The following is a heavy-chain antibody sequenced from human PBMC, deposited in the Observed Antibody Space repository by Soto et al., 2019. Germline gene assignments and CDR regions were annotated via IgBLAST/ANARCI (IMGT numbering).Heavy chain of an antibody. J-gene: IGHJ5*02. Sequence: SETLSLTCAVSGVSISDDNWWNWVRQPPGKGLEWIGEIYHSGSTNYNPSLKSRVTMSVVKSQNLFSLRLTSVTAADTAMYYCARGHDSFDPWGQGTLVTVS. CDR2: IYHSGST. CDR1: GVSISDDNW. V-gene: IGHV4-4*02. CDR3: ARGHDSFDP.